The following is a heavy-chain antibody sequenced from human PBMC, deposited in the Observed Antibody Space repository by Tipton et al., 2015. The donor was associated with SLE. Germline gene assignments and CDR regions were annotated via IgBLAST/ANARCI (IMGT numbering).Heavy chain of an antibody. D-gene: IGHD3-10*01. CDR1: GFTFSSYA. V-gene: IGHV3-23*01. CDR3: AKSDGVTMVRGVIHLFDY. J-gene: IGHJ4*02. CDR2: ISGSGGST. Sequence: GSLRLSCAASGFTFSSYAMSWVRQAPGKGLEWVSAISGSGGSTYYADSVKGRFTISRDNSKNTLYLQMNSLRAEDTAVYYCAKSDGVTMVRGVIHLFDYWGQGTLVTVSS.